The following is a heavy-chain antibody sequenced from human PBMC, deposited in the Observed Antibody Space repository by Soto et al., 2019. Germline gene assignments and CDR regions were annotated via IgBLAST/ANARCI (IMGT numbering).Heavy chain of an antibody. D-gene: IGHD6-19*01. V-gene: IGHV4-61*01. CDR3: ARAPEQWPHPFDY. CDR1: GGSVSSGSYY. CDR2: VYYSGST. J-gene: IGHJ4*02. Sequence: SETLSLTCTVSGGSVSSGSYYWSWIRQPPGKGLEWIGYVYYSGSTNYHSSLNSRVTISVDTSKNQFSLKLSSVTAADTAVYYCARAPEQWPHPFDYWGQGTLVTVSS.